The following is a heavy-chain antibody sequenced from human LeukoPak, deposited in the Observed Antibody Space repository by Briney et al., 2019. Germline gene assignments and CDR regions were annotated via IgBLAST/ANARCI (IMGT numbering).Heavy chain of an antibody. CDR3: ARQVCSGGTCYLDF. Sequence: GESLKISCKGPGYTSTNYWIGWVRQMPGKDLEWMGIIYPFDADTRYSPSFQGQVAILADKSLSTAYLQWSSLKASDIAMYYCARQVCSGGTCYLDFWGQGTLVTVSS. D-gene: IGHD2-15*01. CDR2: IYPFDADT. V-gene: IGHV5-51*01. CDR1: GYTSTNYW. J-gene: IGHJ4*02.